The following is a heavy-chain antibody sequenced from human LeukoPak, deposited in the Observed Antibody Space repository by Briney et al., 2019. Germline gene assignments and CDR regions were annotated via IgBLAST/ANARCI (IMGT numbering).Heavy chain of an antibody. D-gene: IGHD6-19*01. CDR1: GDSVPSNSAA. CDR2: TYYRSKWYK. J-gene: IGHJ5*02. Sequence: SQTLTLTCAISGDSVPSNSAAWNWIRQSPSRGLEWLGRTYYRSKWYKDYAVSVKSRLTINPDTSKNQFSLQLNSVTPEDTAVYYCAKEAVAVINWLDLGAQGPRVTVSS. CDR3: AKEAVAVINWLDL. V-gene: IGHV6-1*01.